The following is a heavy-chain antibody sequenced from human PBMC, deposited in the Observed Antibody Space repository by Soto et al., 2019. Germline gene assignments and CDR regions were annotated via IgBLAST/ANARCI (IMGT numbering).Heavy chain of an antibody. J-gene: IGHJ3*02. V-gene: IGHV1-46*03. CDR1: GYTFTSYY. D-gene: IGHD1-1*01. CDR2: INPSGGST. Sequence: ASVKVSCKASGYTFTSYYMHWVRQAPGQGLEWMGIINPSGGSTSYAQKFQGRVTMTRDTSTSTVYMELSSLRSEDTAVYYCARVASMTTGMIGAFDIWGQGTMVTVSS. CDR3: ARVASMTTGMIGAFDI.